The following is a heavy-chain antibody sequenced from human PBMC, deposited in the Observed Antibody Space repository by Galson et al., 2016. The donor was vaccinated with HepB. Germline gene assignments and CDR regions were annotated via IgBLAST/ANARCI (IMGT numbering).Heavy chain of an antibody. V-gene: IGHV3-11*05. CDR2: ISISSSYT. Sequence: SLRLSCAASGFTFSDYYMSWIRQAPGKGPEWVSYISISSSYTNYADSVKGRFTISIDNAKNSVYLQMNSLRAEDTAVYYCARGGGGTYFENYYYGMDVWGQGTTVTVSS. CDR3: ARGGGGTYFENYYYGMDV. J-gene: IGHJ6*02. D-gene: IGHD1-26*01. CDR1: GFTFSDYY.